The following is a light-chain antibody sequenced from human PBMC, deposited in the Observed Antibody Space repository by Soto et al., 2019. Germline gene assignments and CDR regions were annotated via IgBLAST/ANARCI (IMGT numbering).Light chain of an antibody. CDR2: LGS. CDR1: QSLLHSNGYNY. CDR3: MQALQTPWT. V-gene: IGKV2-28*01. Sequence: DIVMPQSPLSLPVTPGEPAPISRRSSQSLLHSNGYNYLDWYLQKPGQSPQLLICLGSNRASGVPDRFSGSGSGTDFTLKISRVEAEDVGVYYCMQALQTPWTFGQGTKVEIK. J-gene: IGKJ1*01.